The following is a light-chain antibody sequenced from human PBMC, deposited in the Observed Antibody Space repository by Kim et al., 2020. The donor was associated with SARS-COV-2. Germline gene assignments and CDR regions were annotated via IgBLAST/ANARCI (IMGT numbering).Light chain of an antibody. CDR1: QSVTATY. V-gene: IGKV3-20*01. CDR3: QQYAGSPRT. Sequence: PGERDTLSCRASQSVTATYLAWYQQKPGQAPRLLIYGASSRATGIPDRFSGSGAGTDFTLTISRLEPEDFAVYYCQQYAGSPRTFGGGTKVDIK. CDR2: GAS. J-gene: IGKJ4*01.